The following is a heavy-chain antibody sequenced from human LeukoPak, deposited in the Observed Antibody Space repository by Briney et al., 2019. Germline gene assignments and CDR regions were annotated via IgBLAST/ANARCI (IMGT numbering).Heavy chain of an antibody. CDR2: ISTSGGHT. D-gene: IGHD6-19*01. CDR3: AKVESAHSSVGLDY. CDR1: GFNFTRYA. V-gene: IGHV3-23*01. J-gene: IGHJ4*02. Sequence: GSLRLSCAASGFNFTRYAMSWVRQAPGKGLEWVSGISTSGGHTYYADSVRGRFTISRDNSKNTLYLQINSLRAEDSALYYCAKVESAHSSVGLDYWGQGTLVTVSS.